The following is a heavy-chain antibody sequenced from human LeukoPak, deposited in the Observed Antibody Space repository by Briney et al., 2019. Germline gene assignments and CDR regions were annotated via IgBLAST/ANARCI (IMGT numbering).Heavy chain of an antibody. CDR2: IYYSGST. CDR3: ARNIYSSSSLVFDY. CDR1: GDSISDSKYF. J-gene: IGHJ4*02. V-gene: IGHV4-39*07. Sequence: PSETLSLTCTVFGDSISDSKYFWGWIRQPPGKGLEWIGSIYYSGSTYYNPSLKSRVTISVDTSKNQFSLKLSSVTAADTAVYYCARNIYSSSSLVFDYWGQGTLVTVSS. D-gene: IGHD6-13*01.